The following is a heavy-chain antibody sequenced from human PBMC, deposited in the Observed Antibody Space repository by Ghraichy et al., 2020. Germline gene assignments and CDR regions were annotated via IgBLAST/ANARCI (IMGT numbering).Heavy chain of an antibody. V-gene: IGHV3-15*01. CDR2: IKSKTDGGTT. D-gene: IGHD2-8*01. CDR1: GFTFSNAW. Sequence: GESLNISCAASGFTFSNAWMSWVRQAPGKGLEWVGRIKSKTDGGTTDYAAPVKGRFTISRDDSKNTLYLQMNSLKTEDTAVYYCTTDKWVLGYCTNGVCYWGKRDYYYYGMDVWGQGTTVTVSS. CDR3: TTDKWVLGYCTNGVCYWGKRDYYYYGMDV. J-gene: IGHJ6*02.